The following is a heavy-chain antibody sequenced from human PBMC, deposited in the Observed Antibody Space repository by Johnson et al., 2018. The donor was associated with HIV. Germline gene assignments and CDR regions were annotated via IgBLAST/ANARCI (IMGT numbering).Heavy chain of an antibody. Sequence: VQLVESGGGLVPPGGSLRLSCAASGFTVSSNYMSWVRQAPGKGLEWVSVIYSGGSTYYADSVKGRFTISRDNSKNTLYLQMNSLRAEDPAVYYCAKDPVGATWAFDIWGQGTMVTVSS. CDR3: AKDPVGATWAFDI. CDR2: IYSGGST. D-gene: IGHD1-26*01. J-gene: IGHJ3*02. CDR1: GFTVSSNY. V-gene: IGHV3-66*02.